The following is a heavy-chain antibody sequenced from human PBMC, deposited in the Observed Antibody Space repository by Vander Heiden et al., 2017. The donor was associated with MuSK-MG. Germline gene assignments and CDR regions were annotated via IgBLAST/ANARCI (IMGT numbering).Heavy chain of an antibody. V-gene: IGHV3-74*01. CDR3: IPNYYGSGDYRNCIDL. Sequence: VQLVESGGDLVQPGGSLRLSCAASGFTFSNYWMHWVRQAPGKGLMWVSRISSDGSITNYADSVKGRFTISRDNAKNTLSLKMNSLRAEETAVYYGIPNYYGSGDYRNCIDLWGQGTPVTVSS. D-gene: IGHD3-10*01. CDR2: ISSDGSIT. J-gene: IGHJ5*02. CDR1: GFTFSNYW.